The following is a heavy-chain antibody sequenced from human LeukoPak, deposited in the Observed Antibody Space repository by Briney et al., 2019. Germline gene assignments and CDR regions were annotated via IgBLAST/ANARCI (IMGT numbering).Heavy chain of an antibody. CDR1: GFTFSIYG. CDR3: AKDISPGFGELLPRGAFDI. D-gene: IGHD3-10*01. Sequence: GRSLRLSCAASGFTFSIYGMHWVRQSPGKGLEWVAVIWNDGSNKYYADSVKGRFTISRDNSKNTLFLQMNSLRAEDTAVYYCAKDISPGFGELLPRGAFDIWGQGTMVTVSS. J-gene: IGHJ3*02. V-gene: IGHV3-33*06. CDR2: IWNDGSNK.